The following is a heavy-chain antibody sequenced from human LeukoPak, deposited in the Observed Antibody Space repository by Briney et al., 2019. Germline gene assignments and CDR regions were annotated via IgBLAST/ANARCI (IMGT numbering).Heavy chain of an antibody. CDR1: GFTFSSYD. CDR3: AKRYSSQSYYYYYYMDV. D-gene: IGHD6-19*01. V-gene: IGHV3-30*02. J-gene: IGHJ6*03. CDR2: ILYDGSNK. Sequence: QPGGSLRLSCAASGFTFSSYDMHWVRQAPGKGLEWVAFILYDGSNKYYADSVKGRFTISRDNSKNTLYLQMNSLRAEDTAVYYCAKRYSSQSYYYYYYMDVWGKGTTVTISS.